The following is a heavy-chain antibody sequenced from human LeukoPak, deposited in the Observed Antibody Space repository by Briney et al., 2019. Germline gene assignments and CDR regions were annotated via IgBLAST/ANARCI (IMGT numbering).Heavy chain of an antibody. J-gene: IGHJ4*02. V-gene: IGHV3-48*03. CDR1: GFTFSSFE. Sequence: GGSLRLSCAASGFTFSSFEMNWVRQPPGKGLEWVSYISSSGSIINYADSVKGRFTISRDNAKNSLYLQMNSLRAEDTAVYYCAGNDYADYWGQGTLVTVSS. CDR2: ISSSGSII. CDR3: AGNDYADY.